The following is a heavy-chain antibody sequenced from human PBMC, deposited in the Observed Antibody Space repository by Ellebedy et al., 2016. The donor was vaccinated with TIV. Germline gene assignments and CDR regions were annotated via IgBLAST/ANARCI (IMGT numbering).Heavy chain of an antibody. CDR3: ARESCSGGSCNFFDP. Sequence: AASVTVSCKASGYTFTAYYIHWVRQAPGQGLEWMGWINPNGGGTYYAQKFQGRVTMTRDTSVSTAYMELSSLGSDDTAIYHCARESCSGGSCNFFDPWGQGTLVTVSS. CDR1: GYTFTAYY. D-gene: IGHD2-15*01. CDR2: INPNGGGT. V-gene: IGHV1-2*02. J-gene: IGHJ5*02.